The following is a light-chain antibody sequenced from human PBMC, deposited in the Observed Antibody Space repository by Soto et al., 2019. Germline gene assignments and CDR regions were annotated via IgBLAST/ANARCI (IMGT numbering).Light chain of an antibody. CDR3: QQYGSSPFT. Sequence: EIVLTQSPGTLSLSPGERATLSCRASQSVSSSYLAWYQQKPAQAPRLLIYGASSRATGIPDRFSGRGSGTDFTLNISRREPEDLAVYYCQQYGSSPFTFGGGTKVEIK. CDR2: GAS. J-gene: IGKJ4*01. CDR1: QSVSSSY. V-gene: IGKV3-20*01.